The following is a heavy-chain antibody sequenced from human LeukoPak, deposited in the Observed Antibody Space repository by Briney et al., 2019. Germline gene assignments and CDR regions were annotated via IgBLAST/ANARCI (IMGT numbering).Heavy chain of an antibody. CDR3: ARDTYGGRYFPIPY. Sequence: ASVKVSCKASGYTFSGYYIHWVRQAPGQGVGWMGWLSPKSGATKYAQKFQGRITFTRDLSLSTAYMELNSLTSDDTAVYYCARDTYGGRYFPIPYWGQGALVTVSS. D-gene: IGHD1-26*01. V-gene: IGHV1-2*02. CDR1: GYTFSGYY. J-gene: IGHJ4*02. CDR2: LSPKSGAT.